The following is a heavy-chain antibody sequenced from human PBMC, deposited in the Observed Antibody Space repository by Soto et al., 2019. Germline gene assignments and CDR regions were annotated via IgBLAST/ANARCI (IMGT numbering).Heavy chain of an antibody. D-gene: IGHD6-13*01. CDR3: ARDLEQQLVRGFDY. CDR2: IYHSGST. V-gene: IGHV4-4*02. CDR1: GGSISSSNW. J-gene: IGHJ4*02. Sequence: PSETLSLTCAVSGGSISSSNWWSWVRQPPGKGLEWIGEIYHSGSTNYNPSLKSRVTISVDKSKDQFSLKLSSVTAADTAVYYCARDLEQQLVRGFDYWGQGTLVTVSS.